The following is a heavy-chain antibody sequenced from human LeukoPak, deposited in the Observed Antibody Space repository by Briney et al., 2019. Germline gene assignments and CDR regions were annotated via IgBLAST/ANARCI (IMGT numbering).Heavy chain of an antibody. D-gene: IGHD3-3*01. CDR3: ARPYDFWSGYLWY. CDR1: GGSFSGYY. V-gene: IGHV4-34*01. Sequence: PSETLSLTCAVYGGSFSGYYWSWIRQPPGKGLEWIGEINHSGSTNYNPSLKSRVTISVDTSKNQFSLKLSSVTAADTAVYYCARPYDFWSGYLWYWGQGTLVTVSS. J-gene: IGHJ4*02. CDR2: INHSGST.